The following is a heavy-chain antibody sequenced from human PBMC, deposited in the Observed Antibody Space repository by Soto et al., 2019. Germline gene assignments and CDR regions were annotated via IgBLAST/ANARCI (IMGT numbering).Heavy chain of an antibody. CDR2: IIPIFGTA. J-gene: IGHJ6*02. Sequence: SVKVSCKASGGTFSSYAISWVRQAPGQGLEWMGGIIPIFGTANYAQKFQGRVTITADESTSTAYMELSSLRSEDTAVYYCARVRIRSRTRGPYYYYYGMDVWGQGTTVTVSS. CDR3: ARVRIRSRTRGPYYYYYGMDV. V-gene: IGHV1-69*13. D-gene: IGHD2-2*01. CDR1: GGTFSSYA.